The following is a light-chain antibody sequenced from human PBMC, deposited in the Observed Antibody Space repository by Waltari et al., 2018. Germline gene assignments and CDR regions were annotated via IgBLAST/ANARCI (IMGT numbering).Light chain of an antibody. CDR3: ASWDDILSGVL. CDR1: SSNIGSNY. CDR2: RNN. V-gene: IGLV1-47*01. J-gene: IGLJ2*01. Sequence: QSVLTQPPSASGTPGQRVTISCSGSSSNIGSNYIYWYHQLPGTAPKLLRYRNNQRPSGVPDRFSGSKSGTSASLAISGLRSEDEADYYCASWDDILSGVLFGGGTKLSVL.